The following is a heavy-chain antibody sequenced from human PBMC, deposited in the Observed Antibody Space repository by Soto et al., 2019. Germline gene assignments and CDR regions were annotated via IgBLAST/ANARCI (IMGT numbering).Heavy chain of an antibody. CDR1: GGSISSYY. CDR3: ATSYGNAWYIY. Sequence: PSETLSLTCTVSGGSISSYYWSWIRQPPGKGLEWIGYIYYSGSTNYNPSPKSRVTISVDTSKNQFSLKLSSVTAADTAVYYCATSYGNAWYIYWGQGTQVTVSS. CDR2: IYYSGST. V-gene: IGHV4-59*01. D-gene: IGHD6-13*01. J-gene: IGHJ4*02.